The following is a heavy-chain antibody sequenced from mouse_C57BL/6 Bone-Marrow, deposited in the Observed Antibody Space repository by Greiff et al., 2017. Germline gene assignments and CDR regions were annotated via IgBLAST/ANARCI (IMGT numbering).Heavy chain of an antibody. D-gene: IGHD2-2*01. CDR3: ARGGVTEIDY. CDR2: IYPGDGDT. J-gene: IGHJ2*01. CDR1: GYAFRSYW. V-gene: IGHV1-80*01. Sequence: QVQLKESGAELVKPGASVKISCKASGYAFRSYWMNWVKQRPGKGLEWIGQIYPGDGDTNYNGKFKGKATLTADKASSTAYMQLSSLTSEDSAVYFCARGGVTEIDYWGQGTTLTVSS.